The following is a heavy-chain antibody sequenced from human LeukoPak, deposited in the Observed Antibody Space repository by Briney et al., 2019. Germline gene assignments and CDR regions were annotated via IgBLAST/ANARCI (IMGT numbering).Heavy chain of an antibody. CDR2: IYHSGST. J-gene: IGHJ4*02. CDR1: GGSITSSTYN. V-gene: IGHV4-39*01. D-gene: IGHD3-22*01. CDR3: ASQPYYDSSGYCFY. Sequence: PSETLSLTCTVSGGSITSSTYNWGWIRQPPGKGLEWIGSIYHSGSTFYNPSLKSRVTISINTSKNQFSLKLSSVTAADTAVYYCASQPYYDSSGYCFYGGQGTLVTVSS.